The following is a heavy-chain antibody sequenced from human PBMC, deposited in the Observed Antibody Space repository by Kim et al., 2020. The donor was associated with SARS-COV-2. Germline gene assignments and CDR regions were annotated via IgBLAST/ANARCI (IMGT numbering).Heavy chain of an antibody. V-gene: IGHV3-7*05. D-gene: IGHD3-22*01. J-gene: IGHJ1*01. CDR1: GFTFSKYW. CDR2: INQDGSEE. CDR3: ARTRYDREGSAAYSEYF. Sequence: GGSLRLSCATSGFTFSKYWMSWVRQAPGKGLEWVANINQDGSEEYHVDSVKGRFTISRDNAKKSLFLQMNSLRPEDTAVYYCARTRYDREGSAAYSEYF.